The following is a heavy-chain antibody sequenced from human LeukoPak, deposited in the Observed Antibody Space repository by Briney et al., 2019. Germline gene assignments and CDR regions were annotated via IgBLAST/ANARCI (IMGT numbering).Heavy chain of an antibody. J-gene: IGHJ4*02. D-gene: IGHD2-15*01. CDR3: TLRFVGATYY. Sequence: GGSLRLSCAAAGLTVSSYALRWVRHAPEKGVEWVLGMSGDGGSSFYTDSVKARFTIYKDNSENTLFLQKNSLRAEDTAVYYCTLRFVGATYYWGQGTLVTVSS. V-gene: IGHV3-23*01. CDR1: GLTVSSYA. CDR2: MSGDGGSS.